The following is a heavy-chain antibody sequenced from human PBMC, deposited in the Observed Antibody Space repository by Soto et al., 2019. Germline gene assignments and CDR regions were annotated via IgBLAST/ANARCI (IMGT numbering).Heavy chain of an antibody. V-gene: IGHV4-59*01. CDR1: GGSISSYY. J-gene: IGHJ4*02. Sequence: QVQLQEPGPGLVKPSETLSLTCTVSGGSISSYYWSWIRQPPGKGLEWIGYIYYSGSTNYNPSLKSRVTISVDPSKHQFSLKLSSVAAADTAVYYCARGRGYCSGGSCLAHDYWGQGTLVTVSS. CDR2: IYYSGST. CDR3: ARGRGYCSGGSCLAHDY. D-gene: IGHD2-15*01.